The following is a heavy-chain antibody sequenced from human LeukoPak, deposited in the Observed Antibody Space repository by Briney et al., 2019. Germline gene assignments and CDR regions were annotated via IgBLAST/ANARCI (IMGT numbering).Heavy chain of an antibody. CDR3: AKDGVVYYYDSSGYYYFDY. CDR2: ISYDGSNK. Sequence: QTGGSLRLSCAASGFTFSSYGMHWVRQAPGKGLEWVAVISYDGSNKYYADSVKGRFTISRGNSKNTLYLQMNSLRAEDTAVYYCAKDGVVYYYDSSGYYYFDYWGQGTLVTVSS. V-gene: IGHV3-30*18. CDR1: GFTFSSYG. J-gene: IGHJ4*02. D-gene: IGHD3-22*01.